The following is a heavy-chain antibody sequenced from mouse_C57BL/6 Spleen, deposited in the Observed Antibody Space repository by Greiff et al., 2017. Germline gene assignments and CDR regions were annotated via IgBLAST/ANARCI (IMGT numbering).Heavy chain of an antibody. J-gene: IGHJ2*01. Sequence: QVQLKESGPGLLQSSQTLSLTCSFSGFSLSTSGMGVSWIRQPSGQGLEWLAHIYWDDDKRYNPSLKSRLTISKDTSRNQVFLKITSVDTADTAKYYCALSTVVATRFDYWGQGTTLTVSS. D-gene: IGHD1-1*01. CDR1: GFSLSTSGMG. V-gene: IGHV8-12*01. CDR2: IYWDDDK. CDR3: ALSTVVATRFDY.